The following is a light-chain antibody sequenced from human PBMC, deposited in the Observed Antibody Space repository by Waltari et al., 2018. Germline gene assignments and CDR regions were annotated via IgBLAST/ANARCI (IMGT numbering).Light chain of an antibody. CDR2: DNN. CDR3: GTWDSSLRGGV. Sequence: QSVLTQPPSVSAAPGQKVTIPCPGRSSNFGNNYVAWYQQFPGTAPKLLIYDNNKRPSGIPDRFSGSKSGTSATLGITGLQTGDEADYYCGTWDSSLRGGVFGGGTKLTVL. V-gene: IGLV1-51*01. J-gene: IGLJ2*01. CDR1: SSNFGNNY.